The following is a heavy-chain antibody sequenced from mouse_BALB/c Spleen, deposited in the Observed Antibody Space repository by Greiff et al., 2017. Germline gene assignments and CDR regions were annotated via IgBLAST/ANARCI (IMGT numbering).Heavy chain of an antibody. J-gene: IGHJ1*01. CDR2: ISYSGST. V-gene: IGHV3-8*02. CDR3: ASLLTGTDWYFDV. CDR1: GDSITSGY. Sequence: EVQLVESGPSLVKPSQTLSLTCSVTGDSITSGYWNWIRKFPGNKLEYMGYISYSGSTYYNPSLKSRISITRDTSKNQYYLQLNSVTTEDTATYYCASLLTGTDWYFDVWGAGTTVTVSS. D-gene: IGHD4-1*01.